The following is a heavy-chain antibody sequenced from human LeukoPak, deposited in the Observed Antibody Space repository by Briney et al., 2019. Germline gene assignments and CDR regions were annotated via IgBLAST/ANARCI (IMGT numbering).Heavy chain of an antibody. D-gene: IGHD2-21*01. V-gene: IGHV1-3*01. CDR3: ARDDCGDTCYPGGY. CDR2: IKAGNGDT. J-gene: IGHJ4*02. Sequence: GASVKVSCTASGYIFTKYVVHWVRQAPGQRPEWMGWIKAGNGDTKYSQNFQDRLTITRDTSASTVYMELSSLTSEDTALYDCARDDCGDTCYPGGYWGQGTLVTVSS. CDR1: GYIFTKYV.